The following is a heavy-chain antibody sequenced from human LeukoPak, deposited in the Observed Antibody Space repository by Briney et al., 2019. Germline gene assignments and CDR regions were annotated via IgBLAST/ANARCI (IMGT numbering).Heavy chain of an antibody. CDR3: ARDGRGSYLY. Sequence: GGSLRLSCAASGFTFSSYAMHWVRQAPGKGLEWVAVISYDGSNKYYADSVKGRFTISRDNSKNTLYLQMNSLRAEDTAVYYCARDGRGSYLYWGQGTLVTVSS. V-gene: IGHV3-30*14. J-gene: IGHJ4*02. CDR1: GFTFSSYA. CDR2: ISYDGSNK. D-gene: IGHD1-26*01.